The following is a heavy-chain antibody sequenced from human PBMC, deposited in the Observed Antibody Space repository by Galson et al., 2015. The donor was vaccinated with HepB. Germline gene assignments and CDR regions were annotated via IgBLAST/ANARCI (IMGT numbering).Heavy chain of an antibody. CDR3: VRPSYGSGDMIDT. D-gene: IGHD3-10*01. Sequence: SLRLSCAVSGFTISDHYMDWVRQAPGKGLEWVGRSRNKAKSYTTDYAASVKGRLTISRDDSENSVYLQMNSLKTEDTAVYHCVRPSYGSGDMIDTWGQGTLVTVSS. CDR2: SRNKAKSYTT. V-gene: IGHV3-72*01. J-gene: IGHJ5*02. CDR1: GFTISDHY.